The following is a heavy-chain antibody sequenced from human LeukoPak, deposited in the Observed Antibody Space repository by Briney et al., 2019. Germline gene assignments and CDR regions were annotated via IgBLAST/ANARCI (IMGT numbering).Heavy chain of an antibody. V-gene: IGHV4-39*07. CDR1: GGSISSSYYY. CDR3: ARVWGGYFDY. CDR2: INHSGST. J-gene: IGHJ4*02. Sequence: SETLSLTCTVSGGSISSSYYYWSWIRQPPGKGLEWIGEINHSGSTNYNPSLKSRVTISVDTSKNQFSLKLSSVTAADTAVYYCARVWGGYFDYWGQGTLVTVSS. D-gene: IGHD3-16*01.